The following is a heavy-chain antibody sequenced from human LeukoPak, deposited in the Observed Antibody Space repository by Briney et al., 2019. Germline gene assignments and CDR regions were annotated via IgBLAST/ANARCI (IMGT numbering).Heavy chain of an antibody. CDR3: AKGDSSGWSTGDY. D-gene: IGHD6-19*01. V-gene: IGHV3-9*01. CDR1: GFTFDDYA. J-gene: IGHJ4*02. CDR2: ISWNSGSI. Sequence: GRSLRLSCAASGFTFDDYAMHWVRQAPGKGLEWVSGISWNSGSIGYADSAKGRFTISRDNAKNSLYLQMNSLRAEDTALYYCAKGDSSGWSTGDYWGQGTLVTVSS.